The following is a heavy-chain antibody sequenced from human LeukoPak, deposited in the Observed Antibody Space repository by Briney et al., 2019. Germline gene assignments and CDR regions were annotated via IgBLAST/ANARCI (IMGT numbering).Heavy chain of an antibody. CDR1: GFTFTSYA. Sequence: GALRLSCAASGFTFTSYAMTWVRQAPGKGLEWVSTVSGSGDSTYYADSVKGRFTISRDNSKNTLYTQMNSLRAEDTAVYYCAKDQGSSGWYGGWFDPWGQGTLVTVSS. J-gene: IGHJ5*02. D-gene: IGHD6-19*01. CDR3: AKDQGSSGWYGGWFDP. V-gene: IGHV3-23*01. CDR2: VSGSGDST.